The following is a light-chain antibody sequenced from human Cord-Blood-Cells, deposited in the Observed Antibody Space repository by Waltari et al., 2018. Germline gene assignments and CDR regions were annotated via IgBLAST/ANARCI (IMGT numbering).Light chain of an antibody. CDR2: EVS. Sequence: QSALTQPASVSGSPGQSITISCTGTSSDVGGYNYVSWYPQHPVKAPKLLIHEVSNRPSVVSNRFSDSKSGNTASLTISGLQAEDEADYYCSSYTSSSTLVFGTGTKVTVL. V-gene: IGLV2-14*01. CDR1: SSDVGGYNY. J-gene: IGLJ1*01. CDR3: SSYTSSSTLV.